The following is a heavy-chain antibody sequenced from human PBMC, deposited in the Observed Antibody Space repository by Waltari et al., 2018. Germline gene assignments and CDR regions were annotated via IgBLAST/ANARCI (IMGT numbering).Heavy chain of an antibody. V-gene: IGHV3-21*01. CDR2: ISSSSSYI. CDR1: GFTFSSYS. J-gene: IGHJ3*02. Sequence: EVQLVESGGGLVKPGGSLGLPCAPSGFTFSSYSLTWVRTAPGKGLEWVSSISSSSSYIYYADSVKGRFTSTRDNAKNTLYLQMNSLRAEDTAVYDCAREGTRSSYDAFDIWGQGTMVTVSS. CDR3: AREGTRSSYDAFDI. D-gene: IGHD6-13*01.